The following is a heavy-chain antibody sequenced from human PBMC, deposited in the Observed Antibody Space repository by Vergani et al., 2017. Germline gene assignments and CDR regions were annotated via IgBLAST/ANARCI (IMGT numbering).Heavy chain of an antibody. CDR2: ISGSGGST. D-gene: IGHD1-20*01. CDR3: AKDGRYNWNLYNWFDP. CDR1: GFTFSSYA. V-gene: IGHV3-23*04. Sequence: VKLEESGGGVVQPGRSLRLSCAASGFTFSSYAMSWVRQAPGKGLEWVSAISGSGGSTYYADSVKGRFTISRDNSKNTLYLQMNSLRAEDTAVYYCAKDGRYNWNLYNWFDPWGQGTLVTVSS. J-gene: IGHJ5*02.